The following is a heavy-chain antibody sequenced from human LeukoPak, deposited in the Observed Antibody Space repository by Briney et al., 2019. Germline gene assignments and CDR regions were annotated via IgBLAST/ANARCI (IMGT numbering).Heavy chain of an antibody. CDR1: GFTFSSYG. J-gene: IGHJ4*02. CDR3: AIGGIDY. Sequence: GRSLRLSCAASGFTFSSYGMHWVRQAPGKGLEWVAVIWYDGSSKYYADSVKGRFTTSRDNSKNTLYLQMDSLRAEDTAVYYCAIGGIDYWGEGTLVTVSS. D-gene: IGHD3-16*01. V-gene: IGHV3-33*01. CDR2: IWYDGSSK.